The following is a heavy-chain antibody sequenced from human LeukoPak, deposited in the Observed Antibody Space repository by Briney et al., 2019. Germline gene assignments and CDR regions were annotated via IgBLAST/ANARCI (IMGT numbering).Heavy chain of an antibody. CDR2: IYYSGST. D-gene: IGHD3-22*01. Sequence: SETLSLTCTVSGGSISSYYWSWIRQPPGKGLEWIGYIYYSGSTNYNPSLKSRVTISVDTSKNQFSLKLSSVTAADTAVYYCARGDYYDSSGYYFNAFDIWGQGTMVTVSS. V-gene: IGHV4-59*01. J-gene: IGHJ3*02. CDR3: ARGDYYDSSGYYFNAFDI. CDR1: GGSISSYY.